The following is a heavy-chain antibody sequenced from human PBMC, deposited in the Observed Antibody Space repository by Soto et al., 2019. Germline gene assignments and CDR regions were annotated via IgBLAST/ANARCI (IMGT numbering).Heavy chain of an antibody. CDR3: GRRIAVAGTVDNYYYYGMYV. V-gene: IGHV1-69*13. CDR1: GSTFSSYA. Sequence: SVMLSCEDSGSTFSSYAISWLRQAPGQWLEWMGGIIPIFGTANYAQKFQGRVTITADESTSTAYMELSSLRSEDTVVYYCGRRIAVAGTVDNYYYYGMYVWG. CDR2: IIPIFGTA. J-gene: IGHJ6*01. D-gene: IGHD6-19*01.